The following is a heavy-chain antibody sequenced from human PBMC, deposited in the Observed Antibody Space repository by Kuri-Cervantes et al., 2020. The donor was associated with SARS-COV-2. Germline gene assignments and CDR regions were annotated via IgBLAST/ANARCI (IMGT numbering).Heavy chain of an antibody. Sequence: GGSLRLSCAASGFTFSSYSMNWVRQAPGKGLEWVSYISSSSSTIYYADSAKGRFTISRDNAKNSLYLQMNSLRAEDTAVYYCARDLSSGLWAFDYWGQGTLVTVSS. CDR1: GFTFSSYS. V-gene: IGHV3-48*01. CDR3: ARDLSSGLWAFDY. J-gene: IGHJ4*02. D-gene: IGHD5-18*01. CDR2: ISSSSSTI.